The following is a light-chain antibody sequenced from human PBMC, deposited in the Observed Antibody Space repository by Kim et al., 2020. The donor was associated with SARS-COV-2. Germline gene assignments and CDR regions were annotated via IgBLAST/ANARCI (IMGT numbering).Light chain of an antibody. CDR2: GAS. CDR1: QSVSGTS. CDR3: QQYGSLPFT. V-gene: IGKV3-20*01. Sequence: LSPGEGATLAGWARQSVSGTSLAWYQQKPGRAPRLVIYGASSRAAGIPDRFGGSGSGTDFTLTISRLEPEDFAVYYCQQYGSLPFTFGQGTKLEI. J-gene: IGKJ2*01.